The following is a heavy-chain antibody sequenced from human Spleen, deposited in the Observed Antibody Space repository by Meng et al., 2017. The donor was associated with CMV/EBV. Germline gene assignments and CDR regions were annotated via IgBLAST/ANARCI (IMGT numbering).Heavy chain of an antibody. V-gene: IGHV2-5*01. J-gene: IGHJ3*02. CDR1: GVSLSTSGVG. CDR2: IYWNDDK. CDR3: AHLNYYESSGYVGAFDI. D-gene: IGHD3-22*01. Sequence: SGPTLVKPTQTLTLTCTFSGVSLSTSGVGVGWIRQPPGKALEWLALIYWNDDKRYSPSLKSRLTITKDTSKDKVVLTMTNMDPVDTATYYCAHLNYYESSGYVGAFDIWGQGTMVTVSS.